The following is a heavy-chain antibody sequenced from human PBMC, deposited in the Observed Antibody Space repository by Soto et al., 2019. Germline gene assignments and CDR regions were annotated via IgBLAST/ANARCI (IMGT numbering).Heavy chain of an antibody. V-gene: IGHV4-34*01. J-gene: IGHJ4*02. D-gene: IGHD3-22*01. CDR2: INHSGST. CDR1: GGSFNDYD. CDR3: ALGGPDYYYDSSGYRPEYYY. Sequence: ETLSLTCAVYGGSFNDYDWTWIRQPPGKGLEWIGEINHSGSTNYNPSLKSRVTISVDTSKNEFSLELSSVTAADTAVYYCALGGPDYYYDSSGYRPEYYYWGQGTLVTVSS.